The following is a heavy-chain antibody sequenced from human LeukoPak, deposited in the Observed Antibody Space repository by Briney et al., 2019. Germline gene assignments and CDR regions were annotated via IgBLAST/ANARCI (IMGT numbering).Heavy chain of an antibody. CDR1: GGSFSGYY. J-gene: IGHJ4*02. D-gene: IGHD3-10*01. CDR2: INHSGST. CDR3: ARHWRSVGVDY. Sequence: NPSETLSLTCAVYGGSFSGYYWSWMRQPPGKGLEWIGEINHSGSTNYNPSLKSRVTISVDTSKNQFSLKLSSVTAADTAVYYCARHWRSVGVDYWGQGTLVTVSS. V-gene: IGHV4-34*01.